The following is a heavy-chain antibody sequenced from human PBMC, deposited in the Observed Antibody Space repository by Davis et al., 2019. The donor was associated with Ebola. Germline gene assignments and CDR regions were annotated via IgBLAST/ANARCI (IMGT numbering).Heavy chain of an antibody. D-gene: IGHD5-18*01. V-gene: IGHV4-31*03. CDR1: GGSISSGGYY. J-gene: IGHJ6*04. CDR2: VYYSGST. CDR3: ARDDVYSGYRPLYYGMDV. Sequence: SETLSLTCTVPGGSISSGGYYWSWIRQHPGKGLEWIGYVYYSGSTYYNPSLKSRVTISVDTSKNQFSLKLSSVTAADTAGYYCARDDVYSGYRPLYYGMDVWGKGTTVTVSS.